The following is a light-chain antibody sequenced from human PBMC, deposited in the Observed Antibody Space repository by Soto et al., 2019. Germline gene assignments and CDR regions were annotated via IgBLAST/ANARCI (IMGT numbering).Light chain of an antibody. CDR2: GNN. V-gene: IGLV1-40*01. Sequence: QSVLTQPPSVSGAPGQRVTISCTGSGSSIGAGYDVHWYQQLPGTAPKLLIYGNNNRPSGVPDRFSGSKSGTSASLAITGLQAEDEADYYCQSYDSSLSAVIFGGGTQLTVL. CDR1: GSSIGAGYD. J-gene: IGLJ2*01. CDR3: QSYDSSLSAVI.